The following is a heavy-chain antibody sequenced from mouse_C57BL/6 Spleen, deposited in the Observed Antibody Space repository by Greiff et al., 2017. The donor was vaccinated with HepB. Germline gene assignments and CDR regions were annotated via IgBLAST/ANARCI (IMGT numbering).Heavy chain of an antibody. CDR1: GYTFTSYW. CDR3: ARSGTTVVAKRNFDY. CDR2: IHPNSGST. J-gene: IGHJ2*01. Sequence: VQLQQPGAELVKPGASVKLSCKASGYTFTSYWMHWVKQRPGQGLEWIGMIHPNSGSTNYNEKFKSKATLTVDKSSSTAYMQLSSLTSDDSAVYYCARSGTTVVAKRNFDYWGQGTTLTVSS. V-gene: IGHV1-64*01. D-gene: IGHD1-1*01.